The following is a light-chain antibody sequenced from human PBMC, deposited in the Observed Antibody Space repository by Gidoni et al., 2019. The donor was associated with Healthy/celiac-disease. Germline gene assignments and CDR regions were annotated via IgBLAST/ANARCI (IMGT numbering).Light chain of an antibody. CDR1: SSNIGAGHD. J-gene: IGLJ3*02. Sequence: QSALTQPPSASGAPGQRVTTSCTGSSSNIGAGHDVHWYQQLPGTAPKLLIYGNSTRPAGGPDRFSGSKSGSAASLAITGLQAEDEADYYCQSYDSSLSGWVFGGGTKLTVL. V-gene: IGLV1-40*01. CDR2: GNS. CDR3: QSYDSSLSGWV.